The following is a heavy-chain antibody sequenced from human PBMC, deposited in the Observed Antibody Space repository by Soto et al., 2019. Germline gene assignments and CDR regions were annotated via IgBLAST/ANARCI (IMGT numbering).Heavy chain of an antibody. Sequence: ASVKVSCKSSGYPFNHYGITWVRQAPGQGLEWMGWISPFNGNTNYGQTLQGRVTLTTDTPTSTVHMELRSLRSDDTAVYYCARDQSFDRSYYYGIDVWGQGTTVNVSS. CDR3: ARDQSFDRSYYYGIDV. D-gene: IGHD3-22*01. J-gene: IGHJ6*02. CDR2: ISPFNGNT. V-gene: IGHV1-18*01. CDR1: GYPFNHYG.